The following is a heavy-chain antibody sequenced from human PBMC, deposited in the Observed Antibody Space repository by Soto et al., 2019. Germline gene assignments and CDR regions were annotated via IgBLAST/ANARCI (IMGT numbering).Heavy chain of an antibody. CDR2: VSWNSEIV. CDR3: AKDRGPCSGNKCSSLYYYYGMDV. V-gene: IGHV3-9*01. Sequence: PGWYLRLSCEASGFKFGDYAMHWVRQAPGKGLEWVSGVSWNSEIVGYAGSVKGRFTISRDNAKNSLYLEMNSLRTEDTALYYCAKDRGPCSGNKCSSLYYYYGMDVWGQGTTVTVS. D-gene: IGHD2-15*01. CDR1: GFKFGDYA. J-gene: IGHJ6*02.